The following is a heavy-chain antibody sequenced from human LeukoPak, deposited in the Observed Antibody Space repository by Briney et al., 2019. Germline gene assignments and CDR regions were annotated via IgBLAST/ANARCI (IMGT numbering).Heavy chain of an antibody. CDR3: AREVIAVAGTTDRGTYNWFDP. J-gene: IGHJ5*02. Sequence: GASVKVSCKASGGTFSSYAISWVRQAPGQGLEWMGWISAYNGNTNYAQKLQGRVTMTTDTSTSTAYMELRSLRSDDTAVYYCAREVIAVAGTTDRGTYNWFDPWGQGTLVTVSS. CDR1: GGTFSSYA. CDR2: ISAYNGNT. D-gene: IGHD6-19*01. V-gene: IGHV1-18*01.